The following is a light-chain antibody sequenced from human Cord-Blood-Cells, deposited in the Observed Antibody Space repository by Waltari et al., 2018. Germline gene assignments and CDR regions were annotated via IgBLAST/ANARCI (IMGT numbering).Light chain of an antibody. J-gene: IGLJ3*02. Sequence: QSALTQPASVSGSPGQSITISCTGTSSDVGSSNLVSLYQQHPGKAPKLMIYEGSKRPSGVSNRFSGSKSGNTASLTISGLQAEDEADYYCCSYAGSSTWVFGGGTKLTVL. V-gene: IGLV2-23*01. CDR3: CSYAGSSTWV. CDR1: SSDVGSSNL. CDR2: EGS.